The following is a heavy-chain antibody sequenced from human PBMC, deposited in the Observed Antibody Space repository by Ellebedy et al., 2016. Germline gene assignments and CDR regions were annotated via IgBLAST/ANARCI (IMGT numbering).Heavy chain of an antibody. CDR1: GYTFTSYY. Sequence: ASVKVSCXASGYTFTSYYMHWVRQAPGQGLEWMGIINPSGGSTSYAQKFQGRVTMTRDTSTSTVYMELSSLRSDDTAVYYCARGSSFINDYGDYEARMEAYNYYGMDVWGQGTTVTVSS. CDR3: ARGSSFINDYGDYEARMEAYNYYGMDV. V-gene: IGHV1-46*01. J-gene: IGHJ6*02. CDR2: INPSGGST. D-gene: IGHD4-17*01.